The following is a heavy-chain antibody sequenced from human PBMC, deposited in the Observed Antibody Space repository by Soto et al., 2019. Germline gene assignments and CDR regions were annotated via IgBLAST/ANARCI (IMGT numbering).Heavy chain of an antibody. CDR2: IYSGGTT. CDR1: GFTVSNNY. CDR3: TRELTVAAAIGGDWFAP. Sequence: EVQLVESGGGLVQPGGSLILSCAASGFTVSNNYMSWVRQAPGKGLEWLSVIYSGGTTFYADSVNGRFTISRDNSKHTLYLQMNSVRAEDTAVYYCTRELTVAAAIGGDWFAPWGQGTPVTVSS. J-gene: IGHJ5*02. D-gene: IGHD2-2*02. V-gene: IGHV3-66*01.